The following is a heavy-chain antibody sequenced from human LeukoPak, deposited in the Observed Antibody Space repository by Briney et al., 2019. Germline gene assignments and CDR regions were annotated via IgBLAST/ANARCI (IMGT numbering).Heavy chain of an antibody. CDR2: IDWDDDK. Sequence: SGPTLVKPTQTLTLTCTFSGFSLGTSGVGVGWIRQPPGKALEWLALIDWDDDKYYSTSLKTRLTISKDTSKNQVVLTMTNMDPVDTATYYCARGEGYSSAFDIWGQGTMVTVSS. J-gene: IGHJ3*02. CDR3: ARGEGYSSAFDI. V-gene: IGHV2-70*01. CDR1: GFSLGTSGVG. D-gene: IGHD5-18*01.